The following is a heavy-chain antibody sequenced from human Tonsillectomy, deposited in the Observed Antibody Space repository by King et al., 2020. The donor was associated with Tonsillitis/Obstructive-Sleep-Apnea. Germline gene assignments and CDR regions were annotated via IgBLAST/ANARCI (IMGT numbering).Heavy chain of an antibody. Sequence: QLQESGPGLVKPSETLSLTCTVSGGSISSSSYYWGWIRQPPGKGLEWIGSIYYSGSIYYNPSLKSRVTISVDTSKNQFSLKLSSVTAADTAVYYCARLAEVIAAAGFFDYWGQGTLVTVSS. J-gene: IGHJ4*02. CDR2: IYYSGSI. D-gene: IGHD6-13*01. V-gene: IGHV4-39*01. CDR3: ARLAEVIAAAGFFDY. CDR1: GGSISSSSYY.